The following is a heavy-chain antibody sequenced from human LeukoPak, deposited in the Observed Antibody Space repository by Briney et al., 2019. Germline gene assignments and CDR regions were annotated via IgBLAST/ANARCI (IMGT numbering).Heavy chain of an antibody. J-gene: IGHJ3*02. D-gene: IGHD2-15*01. V-gene: IGHV1-2*02. CDR2: INPNSGGT. CDR1: GYTFTGYY. CDR3: ARPRAIAANDAFDI. Sequence: GASVKVSCKASGYTFTGYYMHWVRQAPGQGLEWMGWINPNSGGTNYAQKFQGSVTMTRDTSISTAYMELSRLRSDDTAVYYCARPRAIAANDAFDIWGQGTMVTVSS.